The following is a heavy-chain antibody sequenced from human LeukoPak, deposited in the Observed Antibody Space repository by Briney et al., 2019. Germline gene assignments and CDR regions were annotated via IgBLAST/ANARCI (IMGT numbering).Heavy chain of an antibody. CDR3: AGYYGSGSSTGVY. D-gene: IGHD3-10*01. V-gene: IGHV1-2*02. CDR2: INPSSGGT. CDR1: GYTFTGYY. J-gene: IGHJ4*02. Sequence: GASVNVSCKASGYTFTGYYMHWVRQAPGQGREWMGWINPSSGGTNYAQKFQGRVTMTRDTSISTAYMELSRLRSDDTAVYYCAGYYGSGSSTGVYWGQGTLVTVSS.